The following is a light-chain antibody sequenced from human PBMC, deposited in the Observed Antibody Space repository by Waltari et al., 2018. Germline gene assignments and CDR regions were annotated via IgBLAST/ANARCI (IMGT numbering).Light chain of an antibody. CDR2: RAS. Sequence: DIQMTQSPSTLSASVGDRVTITCRASASISSWLAWYQQTPGKAPKLLIYRASNLEGGVPSRFSGGGSGTEFTLTISSLQPEDFATYYCQQYKSYSPYTFGQGTKLDIK. J-gene: IGKJ2*01. CDR1: ASISSW. V-gene: IGKV1-5*03. CDR3: QQYKSYSPYT.